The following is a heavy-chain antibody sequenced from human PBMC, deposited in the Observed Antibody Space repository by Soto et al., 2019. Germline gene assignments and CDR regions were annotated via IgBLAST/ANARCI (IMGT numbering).Heavy chain of an antibody. J-gene: IGHJ6*02. Sequence: SQTLSLTCAISGDSVSSNSAAWNWIRQSPSRGLEWLGRTYYRSKWYNDYAVSVKSRITINPDTSKNQFSLRLHSVTPEDTAVYYCARWGAGDIVRGVIRYYYYGMDVWGQGTTVTVSS. V-gene: IGHV6-1*01. CDR1: GDSVSSNSAA. CDR2: TYYRSKWYN. D-gene: IGHD3-10*01. CDR3: ARWGAGDIVRGVIRYYYYGMDV.